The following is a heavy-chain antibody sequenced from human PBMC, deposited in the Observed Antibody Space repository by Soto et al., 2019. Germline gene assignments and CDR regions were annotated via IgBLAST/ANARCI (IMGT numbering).Heavy chain of an antibody. J-gene: IGHJ6*03. CDR2: ISPYTGDT. Sequence: QAQLVQSGAEVKKPGASVKVSCKASGYSFSSYGIVWVRQAPGQGLEWMGWISPYTGDTNSSQKFQGRVTMTTDTATSTAYMELRSLRSDDTAVYFCARGAEDLYYYYRDVWGKGTTVTVSS. CDR1: GYSFSSYG. V-gene: IGHV1-18*01. D-gene: IGHD1-26*01. CDR3: ARGAEDLYYYYRDV.